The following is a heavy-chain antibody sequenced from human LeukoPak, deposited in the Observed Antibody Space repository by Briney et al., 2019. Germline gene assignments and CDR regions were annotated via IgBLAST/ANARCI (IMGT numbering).Heavy chain of an antibody. CDR1: GFTFSSYS. D-gene: IGHD3-10*02. CDR2: ISSSSSYI. V-gene: IGHV3-21*01. J-gene: IGHJ4*02. Sequence: GGSLRLSCAASGFTFSSYSMNWVRQAPGKGLEWASSISSSSSYIYYADSVKGRFTISRGNAKNSLYLQMNSLRAEDTAVYYCARPHLYYDRYYFDYWGQGTLVTVSS. CDR3: ARPHLYYDRYYFDY.